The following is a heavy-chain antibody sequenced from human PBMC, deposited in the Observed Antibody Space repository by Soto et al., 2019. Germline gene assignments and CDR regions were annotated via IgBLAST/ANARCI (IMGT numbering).Heavy chain of an antibody. CDR2: IDPSDSYT. CDR3: ARQVIPAAMEDWFDP. CDR1: GYSFTSYW. D-gene: IGHD2-2*01. V-gene: IGHV5-10-1*01. Sequence: GESLKISCKGSGYSFTSYWISWVRQMPGKGLEWMGRIDPSDSYTNYSPSFQGHVTISADKSISTAYLQWSSLKASDTAMYYCARQVIPAAMEDWFDPWGQGTLVTVSS. J-gene: IGHJ5*02.